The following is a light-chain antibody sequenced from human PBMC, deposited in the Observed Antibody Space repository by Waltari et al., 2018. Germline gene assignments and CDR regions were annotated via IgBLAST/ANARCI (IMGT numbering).Light chain of an antibody. CDR3: QQYDVSSPMYT. J-gene: IGKJ2*01. Sequence: EIVLTQSPGTLSLSPGEGATLSCRASQSVSSSYLSWYQQKPGQAPRLLIYSASSRASGIPDRFSGSGSGTDFTLTISRLEPEDFAVYYCQQYDVSSPMYTFGPGTKLEIK. CDR2: SAS. CDR1: QSVSSSY. V-gene: IGKV3-20*01.